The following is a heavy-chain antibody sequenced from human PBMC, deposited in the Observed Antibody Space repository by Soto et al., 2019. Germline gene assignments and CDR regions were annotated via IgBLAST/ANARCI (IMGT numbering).Heavy chain of an antibody. J-gene: IGHJ4*02. CDR3: AKDRGRYCSGGSCYLFDY. Sequence: QVQLVESGGGVVQPGRSLRLSCAASGFTVSSYVMHWVRQAPGKGLEWVAKISYDGDYKYYADSVKGRFTISRDNSKNTXHLQMNSLRAEDTALYYCAKDRGRYCSGGSCYLFDYWGQGIMVTVSS. CDR1: GFTVSSYV. CDR2: ISYDGDYK. V-gene: IGHV3-30*18. D-gene: IGHD2-15*01.